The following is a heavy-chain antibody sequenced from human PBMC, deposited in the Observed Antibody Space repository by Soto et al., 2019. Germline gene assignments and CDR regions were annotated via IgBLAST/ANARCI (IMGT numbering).Heavy chain of an antibody. CDR3: ARVRANDYEIDY. CDR2: IKRDGSEK. V-gene: IGHV3-7*03. Sequence: EVQLVESGGGLVQPGGSLRLSCAASGFMFGSYWMTWVRLAPGKGLEWVANIKRDGSEKFYVDSVKGRFTISRDNADNSLFLHMNSLRAEDTAIYYCARVRANDYEIDYWGQGALVTVS. CDR1: GFMFGSYW. D-gene: IGHD4-17*01. J-gene: IGHJ4*02.